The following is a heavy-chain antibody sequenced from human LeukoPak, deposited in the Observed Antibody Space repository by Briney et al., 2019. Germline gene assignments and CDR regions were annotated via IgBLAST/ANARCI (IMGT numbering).Heavy chain of an antibody. D-gene: IGHD6-13*01. V-gene: IGHV4-4*07. CDR3: ARGGRYRSSWYWFDP. CDR1: GGSISSYY. CDR2: IYTSGST. Sequence: SETLSLTCTVSGGSISSYYWSWIRQPAGKGLEWIRRIYTSGSTNYNPSLKSRVTMSVDTSKNQFSLKLSSVTAADTAVYYCARGGRYRSSWYWFDPWGQGTLVTVSS. J-gene: IGHJ5*02.